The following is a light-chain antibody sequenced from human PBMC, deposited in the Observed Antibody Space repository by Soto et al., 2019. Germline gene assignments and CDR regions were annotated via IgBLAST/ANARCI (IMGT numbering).Light chain of an antibody. CDR1: SSNIGNNA. J-gene: IGLJ2*01. CDR2: YDD. CDR3: AAWDDSLNGVV. Sequence: QSVLTQPPSVSEAPRQRVTISCSGSSSNIGNNAVNWYQQLPGKAPKLLIYYDDLLPSGVSDRFSGSKSGTSASLAISGLQSEDEADYNCAAWDDSLNGVVFGGGTHLTVL. V-gene: IGLV1-36*01.